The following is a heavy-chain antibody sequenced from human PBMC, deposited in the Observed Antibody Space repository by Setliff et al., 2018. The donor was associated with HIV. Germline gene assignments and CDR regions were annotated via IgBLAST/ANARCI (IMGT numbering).Heavy chain of an antibody. CDR2: IWSDGSNK. CDR1: GFTFSNYG. Sequence: PGGSLRLSCAASGFTFSNYGMHWVRQAPGKGLEWVAVIWSDGSNKYYADSVKGRFTISRDNSKNTYTLYLQMNSLRAEDTAVYYCARRGSGTYGFDYWGQGTLVTVSS. J-gene: IGHJ4*02. D-gene: IGHD1-26*01. V-gene: IGHV3-33*01. CDR3: ARRGSGTYGFDY.